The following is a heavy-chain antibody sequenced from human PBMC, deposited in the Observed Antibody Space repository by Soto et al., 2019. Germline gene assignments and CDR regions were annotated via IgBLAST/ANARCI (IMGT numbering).Heavy chain of an antibody. CDR2: IRSKTHNYAT. J-gene: IGHJ4*02. V-gene: IGHV3-73*02. Sequence: EVQLVESGGGLVQPGESLKLSCAASGFTLSGSAVHWVRQASGKGLEWVGRIRSKTHNYATDYIASVKGRFTMSRDDSNNTAYLQMNGLKIDDTAVYYCTRSGGSYSFGYWGQGTLVTVSS. CDR1: GFTLSGSA. CDR3: TRSGGSYSFGY. D-gene: IGHD1-26*01.